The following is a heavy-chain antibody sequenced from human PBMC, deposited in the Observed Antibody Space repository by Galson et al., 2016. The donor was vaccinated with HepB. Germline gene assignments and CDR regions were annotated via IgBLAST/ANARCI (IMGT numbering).Heavy chain of an antibody. J-gene: IGHJ4*02. CDR3: ATGGADHGGARERRFAY. D-gene: IGHD4-23*01. Sequence: SETLSLTCAVSGGSISRNNWWSWARQPPGKGLEWIGEIYQSGGTNYSPSLKSRLIMSIDKSKNQFSLKLSSVTAADTAVYYCATGGADHGGARERRFAYWGQGTLVSVSS. CDR2: IYQSGGT. CDR1: GGSISRNNW. V-gene: IGHV4-4*02.